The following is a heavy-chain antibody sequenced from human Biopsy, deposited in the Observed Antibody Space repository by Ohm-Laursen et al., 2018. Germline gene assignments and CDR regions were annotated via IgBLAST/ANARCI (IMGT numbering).Heavy chain of an antibody. CDR3: AKDRGVARTYYYYPYGMDV. D-gene: IGHD3-10*01. J-gene: IGHJ6*02. CDR2: ISEDGTNK. Sequence: SLRLSCTASGVTFSRYGMHWVRQAPGKGLEWVASISEDGTNKYYEDSVKGRFTVSRDNSKNTLYLQMNSLRAEDTAVFYCAKDRGVARTYYYYPYGMDVWGQGTSVTVSS. V-gene: IGHV3-30*18. CDR1: GVTFSRYG.